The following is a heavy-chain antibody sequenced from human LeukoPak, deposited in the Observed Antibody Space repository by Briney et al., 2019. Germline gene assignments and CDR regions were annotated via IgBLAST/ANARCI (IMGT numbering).Heavy chain of an antibody. D-gene: IGHD5-24*01. CDR3: AKKMGTIRGFDY. J-gene: IGHJ4*02. V-gene: IGHV3-23*01. CDR2: ISDGGVST. Sequence: GGSLRLSCAASGFTVSNYAMSWVRQAPGKGLEWVSGISDGGVSTYHADSVMGRFTVSRDNSKNTLFLQMNSLRAEDTAVYYCAKKMGTIRGFDYWGQGTLVTVSS. CDR1: GFTVSNYA.